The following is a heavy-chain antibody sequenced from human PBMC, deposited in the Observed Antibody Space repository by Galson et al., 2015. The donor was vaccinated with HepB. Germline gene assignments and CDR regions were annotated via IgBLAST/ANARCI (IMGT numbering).Heavy chain of an antibody. CDR3: ARVPKTLKGGDAAFDI. Sequence: LSLTCTVSGGSISSGDYYWSWIRQPPGKGLEWIGYIYYSGSTYYNPSLKSRVTISVDTSKNQFSLKLSSVTAADTAVYYCARVPKTLKGGDAAFDIWGQGTMVTVSS. J-gene: IGHJ3*02. CDR1: GGSISSGDYY. CDR2: IYYSGST. D-gene: IGHD2-21*01. V-gene: IGHV4-30-4*01.